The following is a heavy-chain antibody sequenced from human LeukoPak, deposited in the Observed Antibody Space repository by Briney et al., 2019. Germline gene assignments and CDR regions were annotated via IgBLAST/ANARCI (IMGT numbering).Heavy chain of an antibody. V-gene: IGHV3-48*01. CDR2: ISSSSSTI. Sequence: GGSLRLSCAASGFTFSSYSMNWVRQAPGKGLEWVSYISSSSSTIYYADSVKGRFTISRDNAKNSLYLQMNSLRVEDTALYYCAKDASGPSYWYFDLWGRGTLVTVSS. J-gene: IGHJ2*01. CDR3: AKDASGPSYWYFDL. D-gene: IGHD6-19*01. CDR1: GFTFSSYS.